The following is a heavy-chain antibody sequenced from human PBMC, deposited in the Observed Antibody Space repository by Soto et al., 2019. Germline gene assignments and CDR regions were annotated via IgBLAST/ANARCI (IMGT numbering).Heavy chain of an antibody. D-gene: IGHD1-7*01. CDR2: ILPIFGTA. J-gene: IGHJ5*01. Sequence: QVQLVPSGAQAKKPGSSVKVACKASGGTFSSYAISWVRQATGQGLEWMGGILPIFGTANYAQKFQGRVTITADESTSTGYMELSSVRSEDAAVYYCARVNTPLTGTTGWFDCWGQGTLVTVSS. V-gene: IGHV1-69*01. CDR1: GGTFSSYA. CDR3: ARVNTPLTGTTGWFDC.